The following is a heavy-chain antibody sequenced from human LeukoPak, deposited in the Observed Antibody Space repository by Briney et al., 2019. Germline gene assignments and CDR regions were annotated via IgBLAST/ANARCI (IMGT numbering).Heavy chain of an antibody. J-gene: IGHJ4*02. CDR2: ISSSDNTI. Sequence: GGSLRLSCAASGFTFSSYEMNWVRQAPGKGLEWVSYISSSDNTIHYADSVKGRFTISRDNAKNSLYLQMNSLRAEDTAVYYCARDINWVGGYWGQGTLVTVSS. CDR1: GFTFSSYE. V-gene: IGHV3-48*03. D-gene: IGHD7-27*01. CDR3: ARDINWVGGY.